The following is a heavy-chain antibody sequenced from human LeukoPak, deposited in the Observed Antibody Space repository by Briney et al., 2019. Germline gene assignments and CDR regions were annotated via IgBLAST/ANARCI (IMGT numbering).Heavy chain of an antibody. Sequence: SQTLSLTCTLSVGSISSGSYYWSWIRQPAGKGLEWIGRIYTSGSTNYNPSLKSRVTISVDTSKNQFSLKLSSVTAADTAVYYCARVLWFGELLKGYYYYYYMDVWGKGTTVTVSS. CDR3: ARVLWFGELLKGYYYYYYMDV. D-gene: IGHD3-10*01. J-gene: IGHJ6*03. V-gene: IGHV4-61*02. CDR2: IYTSGST. CDR1: VGSISSGSYY.